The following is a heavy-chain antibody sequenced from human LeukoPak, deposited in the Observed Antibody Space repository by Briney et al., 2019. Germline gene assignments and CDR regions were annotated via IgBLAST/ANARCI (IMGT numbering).Heavy chain of an antibody. CDR3: VRDVQFAFDI. Sequence: GRSLRLSCAASGFSFSTYAVHWVRQAPGKGLEWVAVTSYDGSNKYYADSVRGRFTISRDNAKKSLYLQMNSLRAEDTAVYYCVRDVQFAFDIWGQGTMVTVSS. J-gene: IGHJ3*02. V-gene: IGHV3-30-3*01. CDR2: TSYDGSNK. D-gene: IGHD5-24*01. CDR1: GFSFSTYA.